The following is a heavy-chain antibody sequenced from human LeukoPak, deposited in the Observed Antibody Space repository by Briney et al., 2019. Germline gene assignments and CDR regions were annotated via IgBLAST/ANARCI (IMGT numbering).Heavy chain of an antibody. CDR1: GDSVSSNSAA. CDR2: TYYRSKWYN. CDR3: ARDPRYCGGGSCYSEGFHH. V-gene: IGHV6-1*01. Sequence: SQTLSLTCAISGDSVSSNSAAWNWIRQSPSRGLEWLGRTYYRSKWYNDYAVSVESRITINPDTSRNQFSLQLNSVTPEDTAVYYCARDPRYCGGGSCYSEGFHHWGQGTLVTVSS. D-gene: IGHD2-15*01. J-gene: IGHJ1*01.